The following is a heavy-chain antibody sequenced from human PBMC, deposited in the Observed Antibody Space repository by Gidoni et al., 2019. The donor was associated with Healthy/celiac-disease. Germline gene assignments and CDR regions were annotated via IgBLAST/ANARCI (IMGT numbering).Heavy chain of an antibody. CDR3: ARDRDPTHYDILTGYPRRDGMDV. D-gene: IGHD3-9*01. CDR1: GYTFISNY. V-gene: IGHV1-46*01. Sequence: QAQLVQSVAEVKKPGASVKVSFKACGYTFISNYMHLLRQAAGQGLGLLGIINTSGGSTSYAQKYQGRVTMTRDTSTNTVYMELSSLRSEDTAVYYCARDRDPTHYDILTGYPRRDGMDVWGQGTTVTVSS. J-gene: IGHJ6*02. CDR2: INTSGGST.